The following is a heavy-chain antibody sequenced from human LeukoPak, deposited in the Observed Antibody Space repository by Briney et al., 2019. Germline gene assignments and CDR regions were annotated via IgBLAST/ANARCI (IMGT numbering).Heavy chain of an antibody. J-gene: IGHJ4*02. CDR3: LGYCSSTSCQNDY. D-gene: IGHD2-2*01. Sequence: SQTLSLTCTVSGGSISSGSYYWSWIRQPAGKGLEWIGRIYTSGSTNYNPSLKSRVTISVDTSKNQFSLKLSFVTAADTAVYYCLGYCSSTSCQNDYWGQGTLVTVSS. V-gene: IGHV4-61*02. CDR1: GGSISSGSYY. CDR2: IYTSGST.